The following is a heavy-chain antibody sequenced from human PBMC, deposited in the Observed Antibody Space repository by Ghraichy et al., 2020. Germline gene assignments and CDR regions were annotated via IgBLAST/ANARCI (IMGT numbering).Heavy chain of an antibody. Sequence: SETLSLTCAVYGGSFSGYYWSWIRQPPGKGLEWIGEINHSGSTNYNPSLKSRVTISVDTSKNQFSLKLSSVTAADTAVYYCARGLGTIFAALIYYFDYWGQGTLVTVSS. V-gene: IGHV4-34*01. D-gene: IGHD3-3*01. CDR1: GGSFSGYY. CDR2: INHSGST. J-gene: IGHJ4*02. CDR3: ARGLGTIFAALIYYFDY.